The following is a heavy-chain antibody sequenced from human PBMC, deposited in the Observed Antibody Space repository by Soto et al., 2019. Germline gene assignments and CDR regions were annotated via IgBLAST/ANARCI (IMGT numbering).Heavy chain of an antibody. V-gene: IGHV4-34*01. CDR1: GGSFSGYY. Sequence: TLSLTCAVYGGSFSGYYWSWIRQPPGKGLEWIGEINHSGSTNYNPSLKSRVTISVDTSKNQFSLKLSSVTAADTAVYYCARNVLLWFGLDPWGQGTLVTSPQ. CDR2: INHSGST. CDR3: ARNVLLWFGLDP. D-gene: IGHD3-10*01. J-gene: IGHJ5*02.